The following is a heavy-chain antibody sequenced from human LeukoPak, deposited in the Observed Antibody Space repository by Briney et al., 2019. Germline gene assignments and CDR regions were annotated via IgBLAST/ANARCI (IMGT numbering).Heavy chain of an antibody. J-gene: IGHJ4*02. CDR3: ARLSAEMSLWSGYYNFDY. V-gene: IGHV1-18*01. D-gene: IGHD3-3*01. CDR1: GYTFTSYG. Sequence: ASVKVSCKASGYTFTSYGITWVRQAPGQGLEWMGWISAYNGNTNSAQKFQGRVTMTTDTSTSTAYMELRSLRSDDTAVYYCARLSAEMSLWSGYYNFDYWGQGTLVTVSS. CDR2: ISAYNGNT.